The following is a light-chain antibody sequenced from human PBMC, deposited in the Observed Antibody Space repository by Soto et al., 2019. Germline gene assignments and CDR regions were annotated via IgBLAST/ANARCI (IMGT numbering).Light chain of an antibody. Sequence: AIQMTQSPSSLSASVGERVTISCRASQDIRNDLGWYQQKPGKAPKLLIYAASSFQSGVPSRFSGSGSGTDFTLTISRLQPEDFVTYYYQHDYNFPRTFGQGTKVEIK. CDR1: QDIRND. V-gene: IGKV1-6*01. CDR3: QHDYNFPRT. J-gene: IGKJ1*01. CDR2: AAS.